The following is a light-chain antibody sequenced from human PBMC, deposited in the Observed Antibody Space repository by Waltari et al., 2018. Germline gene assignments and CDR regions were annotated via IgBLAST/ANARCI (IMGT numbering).Light chain of an antibody. CDR2: DAA. J-gene: IGKJ3*01. CDR3: QQRGNWPPLFT. CDR1: QSVSSY. Sequence: EIVLTQSPATLSLSPGERATLSCRASQSVSSYLAWYQQKPGQAPRLLLYDAANRATGIPARFSGSGSGTDFTLTINSLEPEDFAVYYCQQRGNWPPLFTFGPGTKVDIK. V-gene: IGKV3-11*01.